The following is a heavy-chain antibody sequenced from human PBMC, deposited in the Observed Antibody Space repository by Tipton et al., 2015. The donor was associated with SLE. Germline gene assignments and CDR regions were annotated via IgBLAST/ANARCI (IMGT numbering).Heavy chain of an antibody. CDR2: INPNSGGT. CDR3: ARVLGPSSWPDY. Sequence: QLVQSGAEVKKPGASVKVSCKAFGYTLTSYGITWVRQAPGQGLEWMGWINPNSGGTNYAQKFQGRVTMTRDTSISTAYMELSRLRSDDTAVYYCARVLGPSSWPDYWGQGTLVTVSS. D-gene: IGHD6-13*01. CDR1: GYTLTSYG. J-gene: IGHJ4*02. V-gene: IGHV1-2*02.